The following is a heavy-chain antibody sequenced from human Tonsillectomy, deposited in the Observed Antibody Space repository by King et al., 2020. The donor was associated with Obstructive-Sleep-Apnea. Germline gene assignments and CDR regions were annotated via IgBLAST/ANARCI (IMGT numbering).Heavy chain of an antibody. CDR2: IWYDGSNK. D-gene: IGHD3-22*01. CDR1: GFTFSSYG. Sequence: VQLVESGGGVVQPGRSLRLSCAASGFTFSSYGMHWVRQAPGKGLEWVAVIWYDGSNKYYADSVKGRFTISRDNSKNTLYLQMNSLRAEDTAVYYCAGDTISYYDSSGYGYWGQGTLVTVSS. V-gene: IGHV3-33*01. CDR3: AGDTISYYDSSGYGY. J-gene: IGHJ4*02.